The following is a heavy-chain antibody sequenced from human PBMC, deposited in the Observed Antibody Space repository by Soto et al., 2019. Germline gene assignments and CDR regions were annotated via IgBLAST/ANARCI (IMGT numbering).Heavy chain of an antibody. D-gene: IGHD1-1*01. V-gene: IGHV3-66*01. Sequence: EVQLVESGGGLVQPGGSLRLSCAASGFTVSSNYMTWVRQAPGKGLEWVSVIYSGGSTYYADSVKGRFIISRDNSKNMVYLQMNSLRAEDTALYYCVRNWSRFDPWGQGTLVTVSS. J-gene: IGHJ5*02. CDR3: VRNWSRFDP. CDR2: IYSGGST. CDR1: GFTVSSNY.